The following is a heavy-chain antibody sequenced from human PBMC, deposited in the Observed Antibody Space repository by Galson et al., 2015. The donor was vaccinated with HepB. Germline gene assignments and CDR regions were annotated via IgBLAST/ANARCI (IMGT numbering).Heavy chain of an antibody. V-gene: IGHV4-59*02. CDR1: GGSVSSYH. Sequence: ETLSLTCTVSGGSVSSYHWSWIRQPPGKGLEWIGYIYYSGRTNYNPSLKSRVTISVDTSKNQFSLNLSPVTAADTAVYYCARDQGSTSSEIWYYGMDVWGQGTTVNVSS. D-gene: IGHD6-6*01. J-gene: IGHJ6*02. CDR3: ARDQGSTSSEIWYYGMDV. CDR2: IYYSGRT.